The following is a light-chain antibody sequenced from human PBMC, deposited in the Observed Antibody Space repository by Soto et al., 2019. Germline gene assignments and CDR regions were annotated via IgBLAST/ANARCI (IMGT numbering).Light chain of an antibody. CDR2: GAS. V-gene: IGKV3-15*01. CDR3: QQYNNWPRT. Sequence: EIVMTQSPATLSVSPGERATLSCRASQSVSSNLAWYQQKPGQAPRLLIYGASTRATGIPARFSGSGSGTDIPLTISSLQSEDFAVYYCQQYNNWPRTFGQGTKVEIK. CDR1: QSVSSN. J-gene: IGKJ1*01.